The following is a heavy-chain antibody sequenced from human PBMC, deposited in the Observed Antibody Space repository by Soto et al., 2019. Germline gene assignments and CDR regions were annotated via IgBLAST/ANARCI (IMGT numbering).Heavy chain of an antibody. Sequence: SLTCTVSGGSISSSSYYWGWIRQPPGKGLEWIGSIYYSGSTYYNPSLKSRVTISVDTSKNQFSLKLSSVTAADTAVYYCAREIIAAAGTSRVYYYYGMDVWGQGTTVTVSS. CDR2: IYYSGST. CDR3: AREIIAAAGTSRVYYYYGMDV. J-gene: IGHJ6*02. CDR1: GGSISSSSYY. V-gene: IGHV4-39*02. D-gene: IGHD6-13*01.